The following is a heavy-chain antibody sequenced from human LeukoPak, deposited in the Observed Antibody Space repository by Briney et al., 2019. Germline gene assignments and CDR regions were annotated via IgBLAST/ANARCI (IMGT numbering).Heavy chain of an antibody. D-gene: IGHD2/OR15-2a*01. CDR1: GFTFSSYG. J-gene: IGHJ4*02. CDR3: AKDMGTTETFDY. Sequence: GGSLRLSCAASGFTFSSYGMHWVRQAPGKGLEWVAVISYDGSNKYYADSVKGRFTISRDNSKNSLYLQMNSLRAEDTALYYCAKDMGTTETFDYWGQGTLVTVSS. CDR2: ISYDGSNK. V-gene: IGHV3-30*18.